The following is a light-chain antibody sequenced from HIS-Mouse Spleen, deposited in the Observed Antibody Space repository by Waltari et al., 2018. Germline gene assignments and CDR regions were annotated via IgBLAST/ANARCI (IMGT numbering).Light chain of an antibody. J-gene: IGLJ3*02. Sequence: QSALTQPRSVSGSPGQSVTISCPGTSSPVGGYNYVSWYQQHPAKAPKLMSYNVSKRPSGVPDRFSGSKSGNTASLTISGLQAEDEADYYCCSYAGSWVFGGGTKLTVL. CDR3: CSYAGSWV. CDR1: SSPVGGYNY. CDR2: NVS. V-gene: IGLV2-11*01.